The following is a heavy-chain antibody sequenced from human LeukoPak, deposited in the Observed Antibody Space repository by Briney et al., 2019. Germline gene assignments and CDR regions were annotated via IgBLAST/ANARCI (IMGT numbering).Heavy chain of an antibody. D-gene: IGHD6-25*01. Sequence: ASVKVSCKASGYTFTDNYIYWVRQAPGQGLEWMGRIKPKTGAANSAQKFQGRVTMTRDTSISTAYMELSRLKSDDTAVYYCARDGSGIAYWGQGTLVTVS. CDR1: GYTFTDNY. CDR3: ARDGSGIAY. CDR2: IKPKTGAA. J-gene: IGHJ4*02. V-gene: IGHV1-2*06.